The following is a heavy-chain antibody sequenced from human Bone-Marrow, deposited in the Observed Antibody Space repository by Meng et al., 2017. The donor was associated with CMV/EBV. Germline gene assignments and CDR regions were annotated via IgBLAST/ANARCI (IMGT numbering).Heavy chain of an antibody. D-gene: IGHD3-16*01. CDR2: ISTDGSAT. CDR1: GFTFRNYW. Sequence: VHLVESGGGLVPPGGSLRLSCVAFGFTFRNYWMHWVRQVPGEGLVWVSRISTDGSATSYADSVKGRFTISRDNSKNTLYLQMNSLRAEDTAVYYCAKAGGLYWGQGTLVTVSS. J-gene: IGHJ4*02. V-gene: IGHV3-74*01. CDR3: AKAGGLY.